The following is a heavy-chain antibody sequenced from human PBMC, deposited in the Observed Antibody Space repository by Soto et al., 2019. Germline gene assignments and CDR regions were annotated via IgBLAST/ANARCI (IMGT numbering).Heavy chain of an antibody. Sequence: QVQLVESGGGEVQPGGSLRLSCAASGFTFSRHAIHWVRLTPGRGLEWVLAISRDGSYIYYTDSVKGRFTVSRDNSKNTVFLQMNRLIPDDTALYFCARTRNGGVADYFDSWGQGTRVTVSS. CDR3: ARTRNGGVADYFDS. CDR2: ISRDGSYI. CDR1: GFTFSRHA. V-gene: IGHV3-30*04. J-gene: IGHJ4*02. D-gene: IGHD3-3*01.